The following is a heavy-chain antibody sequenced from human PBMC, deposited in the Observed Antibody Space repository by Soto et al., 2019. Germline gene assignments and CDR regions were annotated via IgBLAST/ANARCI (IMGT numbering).Heavy chain of an antibody. Sequence: ASVKVSCKASGYTFTSYYMHWVRQAPGQGLEWMGIINPSGGSTSYAQKFQGRVTMTRDTSTSTVYMELSSLRSEDTAVYYCAREGNYYDSSGYLDYWGQGTLVTVSS. D-gene: IGHD3-22*01. V-gene: IGHV1-46*03. CDR1: GYTFTSYY. CDR3: AREGNYYDSSGYLDY. J-gene: IGHJ4*02. CDR2: INPSGGST.